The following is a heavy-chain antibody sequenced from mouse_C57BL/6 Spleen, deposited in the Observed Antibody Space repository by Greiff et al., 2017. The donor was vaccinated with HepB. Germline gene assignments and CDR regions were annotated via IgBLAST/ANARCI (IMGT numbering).Heavy chain of an antibody. J-gene: IGHJ2*01. V-gene: IGHV3-6*01. CDR1: GYSITSGYY. D-gene: IGHD2-4*01. CDR3: ARGVSTMITTCYFDY. CDR2: ISYDGSN. Sequence: DVKLQESGPGLVKPSQSLSLTCSVTGYSITSGYYWNWIRQFPGNKLEWMGYISYDGSNNYNPSLKNRISITRDTSKNQFFLKLNSVTTEDTATYYCARGVSTMITTCYFDYWGQGTTLTVSS.